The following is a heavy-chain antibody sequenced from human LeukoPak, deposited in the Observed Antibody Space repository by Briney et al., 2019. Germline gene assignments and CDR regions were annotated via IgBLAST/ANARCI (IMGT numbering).Heavy chain of an antibody. CDR1: GGSFSGYY. V-gene: IGHV4-34*01. CDR2: INHSGST. D-gene: IGHD4-17*01. Sequence: KTSETLSLTCAVCGGSFSGYYWSWIRQPPGKGLEWIGEINHSGSTNYNPSLKSRVTISVDTSKNQFSLKLSSVTAADTAVYYCARGPRYGDYFDYWGQGTLVTVSS. CDR3: ARGPRYGDYFDY. J-gene: IGHJ4*02.